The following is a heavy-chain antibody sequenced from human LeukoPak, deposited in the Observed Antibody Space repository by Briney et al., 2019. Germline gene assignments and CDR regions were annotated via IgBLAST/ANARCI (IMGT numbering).Heavy chain of an antibody. D-gene: IGHD1-26*01. CDR1: GFTFSNAW. V-gene: IGHV3-15*01. J-gene: IGHJ1*01. CDR2: IKSKTDGGTT. CDR3: TTKIRWEPRAEEYFQH. Sequence: GGSLRLSCAASGFTFSNAWMSWVRQAPGKGLEWVGRIKSKTDGGTTDYAAPVKGRFTISRDDSKNTLYLQMNSLKTEDTAVYYCTTKIRWEPRAEEYFQHWGQGTLVTVSS.